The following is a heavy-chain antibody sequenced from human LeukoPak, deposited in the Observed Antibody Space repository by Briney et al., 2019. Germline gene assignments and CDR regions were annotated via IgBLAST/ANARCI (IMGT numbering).Heavy chain of an antibody. J-gene: IGHJ5*02. Sequence: SETLSLTCAVYGGSFSGCYWSWIRQPPGKGLEWIGEINHSGSTNYNPSLKSRVTISVDTSKNQFSLKLSSVTAADTAVYYRARGEPLGYCSSTSCYTNWFDPWGQGTLVTVSS. CDR1: GGSFSGCY. CDR3: ARGEPLGYCSSTSCYTNWFDP. D-gene: IGHD2-2*02. V-gene: IGHV4-34*01. CDR2: INHSGST.